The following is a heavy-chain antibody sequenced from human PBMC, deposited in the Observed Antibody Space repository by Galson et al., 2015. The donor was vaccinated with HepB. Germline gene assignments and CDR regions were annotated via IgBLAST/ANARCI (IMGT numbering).Heavy chain of an antibody. D-gene: IGHD1-26*01. J-gene: IGHJ4*02. CDR3: ARALTAWSYKD. V-gene: IGHV1-46*01. CDR2: INPSGGST. Sequence: SVKVSCKASGYTFTSYYIHWVRQAPGQGLEWMGIINPSGGSTNYAQKFQGRVTMTRDTSTSTVYMELSSLRSEDTAVYYCARALTAWSYKDWGQGTLVTVSS. CDR1: GYTFTSYY.